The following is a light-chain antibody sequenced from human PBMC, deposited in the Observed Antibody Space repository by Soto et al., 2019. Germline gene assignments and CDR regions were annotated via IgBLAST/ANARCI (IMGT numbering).Light chain of an antibody. V-gene: IGLV2-14*01. CDR2: EVN. CDR1: SSDVGGFNY. Sequence: QSVLTQPASVSGSPGQSITISCTGTSSDVGGFNYVSWYQQHPGKAPKLMIYEVNNRPSGVSNRFSGSKSGNTASLTISGLQAEDEDDYYCSSYTSSSTFYVFGSGTKVTVL. J-gene: IGLJ1*01. CDR3: SSYTSSSTFYV.